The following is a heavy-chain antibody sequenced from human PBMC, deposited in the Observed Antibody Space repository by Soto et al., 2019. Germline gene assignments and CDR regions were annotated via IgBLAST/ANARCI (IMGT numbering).Heavy chain of an antibody. J-gene: IGHJ6*02. CDR3: ARALYCSSASCYPRNYYYYYGMDV. CDR2: IYYSGST. CDR1: GGSISSGDYY. Sequence: PSETLSLTCAVSGGSISSGDYYWSWIRQPPGKGLEWIGYIYYSGSTYYNPSLKSRVTISLGTSKIQFSLRLSSVTASDTAVYYCARALYCSSASCYPRNYYYYYGMDVWGQGTTVTVSS. D-gene: IGHD2-2*01. V-gene: IGHV4-30-4*01.